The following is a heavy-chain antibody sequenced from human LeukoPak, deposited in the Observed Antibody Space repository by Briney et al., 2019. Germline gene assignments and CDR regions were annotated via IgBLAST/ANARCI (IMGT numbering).Heavy chain of an antibody. Sequence: PSETLSLTCTVSGGSISSSRYYWGWIRQTPGKGLEWIGSISYSGSTQYNPSLQSRLTIFVDPSKSQFSLELTSVTAADTAVFYCVRLVNDFSSGLYTGGYYYMDVWGKGTTVTVSS. CDR2: ISYSGST. CDR1: GGSISSSRYY. D-gene: IGHD3-3*01. CDR3: VRLVNDFSSGLYTGGYYYMDV. J-gene: IGHJ6*03. V-gene: IGHV4-39*01.